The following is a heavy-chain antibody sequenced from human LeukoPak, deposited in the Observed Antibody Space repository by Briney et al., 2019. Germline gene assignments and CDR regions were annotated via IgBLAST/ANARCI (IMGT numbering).Heavy chain of an antibody. V-gene: IGHV1-8*03. CDR2: MNPNSGNT. J-gene: IGHJ4*02. D-gene: IGHD3-3*01. CDR3: ARRITIFGVVITLGY. Sequence: ASVKVSCKASGYTFTSYDINWVRQATGQGREGMGWMNPNSGNTGYAQKFQGRVTITSNTSISTAYMELSSLRSEDTAVYYCARRITIFGVVITLGYWGQGTLVTVSS. CDR1: GYTFTSYD.